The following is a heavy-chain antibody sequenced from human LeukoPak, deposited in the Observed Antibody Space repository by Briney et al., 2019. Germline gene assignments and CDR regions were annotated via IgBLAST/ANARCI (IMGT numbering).Heavy chain of an antibody. D-gene: IGHD4-11*01. CDR3: AKDGTGGTVTTYYYYYMDV. CDR1: GFTLSSYG. CDR2: IRYDGSNK. Sequence: GGSLRLSCAASGFTLSSYGMHWVRQAPGKGLEWVAFIRYDGSNKYYADSVKGRFTISRDNSKNTLYLQMNSLRAEDTAVYYCAKDGTGGTVTTYYYYYMDVWGKGTTVTVSS. V-gene: IGHV3-30*02. J-gene: IGHJ6*03.